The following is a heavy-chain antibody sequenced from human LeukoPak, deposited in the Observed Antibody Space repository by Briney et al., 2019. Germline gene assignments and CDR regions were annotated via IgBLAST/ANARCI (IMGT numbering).Heavy chain of an antibody. CDR2: IKEDGSEK. CDR1: GFTFSRHW. CDR3: TREWGRGYCSGGSCYY. V-gene: IGHV3-7*01. D-gene: IGHD2-15*01. J-gene: IGHJ4*02. Sequence: PGGSLRLSCAASGFTFSRHWMTWARQAPGKGLEWVANIKEDGSEKYYADSVKGRFTISRDNAKNSLYLQMNSLRAEDTAVYYCTREWGRGYCSGGSCYYWGQGTLVTVSS.